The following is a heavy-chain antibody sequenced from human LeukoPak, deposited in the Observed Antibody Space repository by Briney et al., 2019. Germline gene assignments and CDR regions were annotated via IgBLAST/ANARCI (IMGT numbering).Heavy chain of an antibody. D-gene: IGHD6-6*01. J-gene: IGHJ4*02. CDR3: ARLEAARPPDS. CDR1: GGTFSGYY. CDR2: INHSGST. Sequence: SETLSLTCAVYGGTFSGYYWSWIRQPPGKGLEWIGEINHSGSTNYNPSLKSRVTISVDTSKNQFSLQLTSVTAADTAVYYCARLEAARPPDSWGQGTLVTVSS. V-gene: IGHV4-34*08.